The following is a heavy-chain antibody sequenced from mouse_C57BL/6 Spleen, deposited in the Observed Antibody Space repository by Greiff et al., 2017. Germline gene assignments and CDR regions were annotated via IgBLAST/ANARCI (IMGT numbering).Heavy chain of an antibody. J-gene: IGHJ3*01. CDR1: GYTFTSYW. D-gene: IGHD4-1*01. CDR3: ARAGTGKAFAY. CDR2: IYPGSGSN. V-gene: IGHV1-55*01. Sequence: VQLQQPGAELVKPGASVKMSCKASGYTFTSYWITWVKQRPGQGLEWIGDIYPGSGSNNYNEKFKRKSTLTVATSSSTAYMQLSSLTSEDSAVYYCARAGTGKAFAYWGQGTLVTVSA.